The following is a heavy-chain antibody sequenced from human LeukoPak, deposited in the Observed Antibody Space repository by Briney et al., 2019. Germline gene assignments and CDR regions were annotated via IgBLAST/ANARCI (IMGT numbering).Heavy chain of an antibody. CDR2: INHSGST. CDR1: GGSLSPYS. Sequence: PSETLSLTCAVYGGSLSPYSWTWIRQPPGKGLEWIGEINHSGSTNYNPSLKSRVTISVDTSKNQFSLKLSSVTAADTAVYYCAGYYSSGWYYFDYWGQGTLVTVSS. V-gene: IGHV4-34*01. J-gene: IGHJ4*02. D-gene: IGHD6-19*01. CDR3: AGYYSSGWYYFDY.